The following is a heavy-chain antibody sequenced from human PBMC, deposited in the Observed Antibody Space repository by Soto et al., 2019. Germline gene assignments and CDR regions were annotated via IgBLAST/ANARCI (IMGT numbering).Heavy chain of an antibody. Sequence: GGSLRLSCAASGFTFSSYSMNWVRQAPGKGLEWVSSISSSSSYIYYADSVKGRFTISRDNAKNSLYLQMNSLRAEDTAVYYCARGPDYYDSSGYYNYWGQGTLVTVS. J-gene: IGHJ4*02. CDR2: ISSSSSYI. V-gene: IGHV3-21*01. D-gene: IGHD3-22*01. CDR3: ARGPDYYDSSGYYNY. CDR1: GFTFSSYS.